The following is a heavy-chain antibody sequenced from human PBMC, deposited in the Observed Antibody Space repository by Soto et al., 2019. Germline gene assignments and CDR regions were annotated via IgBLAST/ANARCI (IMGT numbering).Heavy chain of an antibody. CDR1: GGSISSGGYY. J-gene: IGHJ3*02. Sequence: QVQLQESGPGLVKPSQTLSLTCTVSGGSISSGGYYWSWIRQHPGKGLEWIGYIYYSGSTYYNPSLKSRVTISVDTAKNQFSRKLSSVTAADTAVYYCARGYYDILTGYARASAFDIWGQGTMVTVSS. CDR3: ARGYYDILTGYARASAFDI. V-gene: IGHV4-31*03. CDR2: IYYSGST. D-gene: IGHD3-9*01.